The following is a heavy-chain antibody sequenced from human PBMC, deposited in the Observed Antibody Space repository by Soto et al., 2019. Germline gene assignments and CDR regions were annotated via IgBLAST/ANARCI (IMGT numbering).Heavy chain of an antibody. CDR3: GRGGTPFDS. V-gene: IGHV1-18*01. Sequence: QVQLVQSGAEVKKPGASVKVSCKASGYTFTNFGISWVRQAPGQGLEWMGRSSAYNGNTNYAQDFQDRVNMNTDTSTSTAYMGLCSLRSDVTAVYYCGRGGTPFDSWGQGTLVTVSS. CDR1: GYTFTNFG. D-gene: IGHD3-16*01. J-gene: IGHJ4*02. CDR2: SSAYNGNT.